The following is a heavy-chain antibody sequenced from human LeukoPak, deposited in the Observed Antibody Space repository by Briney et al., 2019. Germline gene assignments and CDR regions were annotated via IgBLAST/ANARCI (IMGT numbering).Heavy chain of an antibody. CDR3: ARCFSYFDY. J-gene: IGHJ4*02. CDR1: GGSISSYY. Sequence: SETLSLTCTVSGGSISSYYWSWIRQPAGKGLEWIGRIYTSGSTNYNPSLKSRVTISLDTSKNQFSMNLRSGTVAAPAGYYWARCFSYFDYWGQGTLVTASS. CDR2: IYTSGST. V-gene: IGHV4-4*07.